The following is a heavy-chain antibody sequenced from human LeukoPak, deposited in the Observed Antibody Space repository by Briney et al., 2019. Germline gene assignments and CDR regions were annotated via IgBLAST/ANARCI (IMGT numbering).Heavy chain of an antibody. D-gene: IGHD5-12*01. J-gene: IGHJ4*02. CDR1: GFTFGSYG. CDR2: ISYDGSNK. V-gene: IGHV3-30*12. CDR3: AREVVANGYDY. Sequence: GGSLRLSCAASGFTFGSYGMHWVRQAPGKGLEWVAVISYDGSNKYYADSVKGRFTISRDNSKDTLYLQMNSLRAEDTAVYYCAREVVANGYDYWGQGTLVTVSS.